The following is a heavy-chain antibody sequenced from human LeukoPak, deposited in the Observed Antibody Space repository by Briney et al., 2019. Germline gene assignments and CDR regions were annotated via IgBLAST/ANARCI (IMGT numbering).Heavy chain of an antibody. CDR1: GFTFSSYA. D-gene: IGHD3-10*01. J-gene: IGHJ4*02. Sequence: GGSLRLSCAASGFTFSSYAMTWVRQAAGKGLEWVSAISGNGGGTYYADSVKGRFTISRDNTKNTLSLQMSSPRAEDTAVYYCARTKGGSGSYDDYWGQRTLVTVPS. V-gene: IGHV3-23*01. CDR2: ISGNGGGT. CDR3: ARTKGGSGSYDDY.